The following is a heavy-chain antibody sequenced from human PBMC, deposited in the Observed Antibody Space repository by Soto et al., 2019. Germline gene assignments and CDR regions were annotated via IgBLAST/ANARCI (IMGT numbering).Heavy chain of an antibody. Sequence: TLSLTCTVSTASISSGGDYCSWIRQHPGRGLEWLVLVYWDEDKRYSPSLERRLTVTNDTSKNQVVLTMTNVDTVDTTTYYCAYRDYYNSSGYDPFDSWGQGTLVTVSS. CDR1: TASISSGGDY. V-gene: IGHV2-5*02. CDR2: VYWDEDK. J-gene: IGHJ4*02. CDR3: AYRDYYNSSGYDPFDS. D-gene: IGHD3-22*01.